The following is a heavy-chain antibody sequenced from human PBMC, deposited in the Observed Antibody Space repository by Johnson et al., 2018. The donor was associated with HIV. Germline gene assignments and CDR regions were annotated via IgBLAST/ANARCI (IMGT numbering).Heavy chain of an antibody. J-gene: IGHJ3*02. CDR3: ARVRTGDSSGYHDAFDI. CDR1: GFTFDDYG. D-gene: IGHD3-22*01. V-gene: IGHV3-20*04. CDR2: INWNGGST. Sequence: VQLVESGGGVVRPGGSLRLSCAASGFTFDDYGMSWVRQAPGKGLEWVSGINWNGGSTGYAESVKGRFTISRDNAKNSLYLQMNSLRAEDTALYYCARVRTGDSSGYHDAFDIWGQGTMVIVSS.